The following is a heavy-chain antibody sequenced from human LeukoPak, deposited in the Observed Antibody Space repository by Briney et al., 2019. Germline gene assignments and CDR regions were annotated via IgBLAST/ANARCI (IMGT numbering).Heavy chain of an antibody. J-gene: IGHJ6*03. V-gene: IGHV1-69*05. Sequence: SVKVSCKASGGTFSSYAISWVRQAPGQGLEWMGGIIPIFGTANYAQKFQGRVTITTDESTSTAYMELSSLRSEDTAVYYCARVGSGSYPYYYYMDVWGKGTTVTVYS. CDR3: ARVGSGSYPYYYYMDV. D-gene: IGHD3-10*01. CDR1: GGTFSSYA. CDR2: IIPIFGTA.